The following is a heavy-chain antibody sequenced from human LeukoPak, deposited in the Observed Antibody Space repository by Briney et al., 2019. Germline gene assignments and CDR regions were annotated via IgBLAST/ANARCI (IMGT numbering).Heavy chain of an antibody. CDR2: ISAYNGKT. D-gene: IGHD2-15*01. CDR3: ARASYCSCGSCYSDY. Sequence: ASVTVSCTASGYTFTSYSISWVRQAPGQGLEWMGWISAYNGKTIYAQKVKGRVTMTTDTSTSTAYMELRSLKSDDTAVYYCARASYCSCGSCYSDYWGQRTLVTVSS. CDR1: GYTFTSYS. V-gene: IGHV1-18*01. J-gene: IGHJ4*02.